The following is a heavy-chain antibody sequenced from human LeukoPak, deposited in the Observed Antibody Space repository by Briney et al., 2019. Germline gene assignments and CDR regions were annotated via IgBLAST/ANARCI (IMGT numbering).Heavy chain of an antibody. D-gene: IGHD6-6*01. J-gene: IGHJ4*02. Sequence: SETLSLTCIVSGGSISSYYWSWIRQPPGKGLEWIGYIYYSGSTNYNPSLKSRVTISIDTSKNQFSLKLSSVTAADTAVYYCARGPSIAALYWGQGTLVTVSS. CDR3: ARGPSIAALY. CDR2: IYYSGST. CDR1: GGSISSYY. V-gene: IGHV4-59*01.